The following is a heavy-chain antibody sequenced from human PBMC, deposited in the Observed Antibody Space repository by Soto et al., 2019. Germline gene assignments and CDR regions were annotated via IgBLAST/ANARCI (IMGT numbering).Heavy chain of an antibody. CDR2: ISYDGGNK. Sequence: PGGSLRLSCVASGFSFSSYGMHWVRQAPGKGLEWVAVISYDGGNKYYADSVKGRFTISRDNSKNTLDLQMNSLRGEDTAVYYCAKDTDVVGEAYKFDYWGQGTLVTASS. CDR1: GFSFSSYG. V-gene: IGHV3-30*18. J-gene: IGHJ4*02. CDR3: AKDTDVVGEAYKFDY. D-gene: IGHD1-26*01.